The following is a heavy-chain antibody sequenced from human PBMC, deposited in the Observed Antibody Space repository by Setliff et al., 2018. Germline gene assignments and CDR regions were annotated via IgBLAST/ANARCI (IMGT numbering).Heavy chain of an antibody. D-gene: IGHD3-10*01. J-gene: IGHJ6*03. CDR3: ARAYYYASGNSHNYYMDV. CDR2: IIPMFGTP. V-gene: IGHV1-69*05. Sequence: SVKVSCKASGDSFNNYAISWVRQAPGQGLEWIGGIIPMFGTPAYAQKFQDRVTITTEESTSTAYMELDSLRSDDTAIYYCARAYYYASGNSHNYYMDVWGKGTAVTVSS. CDR1: GDSFNNYA.